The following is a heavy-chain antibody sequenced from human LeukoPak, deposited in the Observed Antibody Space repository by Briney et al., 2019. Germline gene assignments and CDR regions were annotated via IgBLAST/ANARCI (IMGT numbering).Heavy chain of an antibody. CDR3: ASAHAYCGGDCFGDY. Sequence: PGGSLRLSCSASGFTFSSYGMHWVRQAPGKGLEWVAFIRYDGSNKYYADSVKGRFTISRDNSKNTLYLQMNSLRAEDTAVYYCASAHAYCGGDCFGDYWGQGTLVTVSS. CDR1: GFTFSSYG. V-gene: IGHV3-30*02. D-gene: IGHD2-21*01. CDR2: IRYDGSNK. J-gene: IGHJ4*02.